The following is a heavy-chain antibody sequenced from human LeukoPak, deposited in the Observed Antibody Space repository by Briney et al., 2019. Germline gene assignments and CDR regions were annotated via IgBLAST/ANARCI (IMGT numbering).Heavy chain of an antibody. CDR2: INHSGST. D-gene: IGHD2-15*01. CDR3: ARGQAVVAAIIDWFDS. Sequence: PSETLSLTCAVYGGSFSGYYWSWIRQPPGKGLEWIGEINHSGSTNYNPSLKSRVTISVDTSKNQFSLKLSSVTAADTAVYYCARGQAVVAAIIDWFDSWGQGTLVTVSS. V-gene: IGHV4-34*01. J-gene: IGHJ5*01. CDR1: GGSFSGYY.